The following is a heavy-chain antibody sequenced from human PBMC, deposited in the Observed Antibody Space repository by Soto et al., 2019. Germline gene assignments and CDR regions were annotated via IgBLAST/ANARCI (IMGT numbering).Heavy chain of an antibody. Sequence: PXVSLRLSCAASGFNLSDYYMSWIHQAPGTGLEWLSYISSTSTYTNYADSVKGRFTISRDNAKNSLYLQMNSLRAEDTAVYYCATDSKTTTQADSWGQGILVTVSS. D-gene: IGHD4-17*01. J-gene: IGHJ4*02. CDR2: ISSTSTYT. V-gene: IGHV3-11*06. CDR3: ATDSKTTTQADS. CDR1: GFNLSDYY.